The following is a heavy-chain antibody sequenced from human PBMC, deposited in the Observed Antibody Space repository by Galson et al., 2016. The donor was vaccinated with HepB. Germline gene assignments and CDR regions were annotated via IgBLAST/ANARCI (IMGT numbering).Heavy chain of an antibody. CDR2: MVTAGDT. D-gene: IGHD5-24*01. Sequence: SLRLSCAASGFTFSDYDMHWVRQIPGQGLEWVAGMVTAGDTYYADSVKGRFTISREKAKNCLYLQMNSLRAGDTALYYCVRGETENDALDFWGQGTMVTVSS. CDR1: GFTFSDYD. CDR3: VRGETENDALDF. J-gene: IGHJ3*01. V-gene: IGHV3-13*01.